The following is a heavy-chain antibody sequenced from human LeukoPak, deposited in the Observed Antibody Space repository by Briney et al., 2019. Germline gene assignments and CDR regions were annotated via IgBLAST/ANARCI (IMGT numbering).Heavy chain of an antibody. CDR3: ARDHVVVVPAASGPIGMDV. CDR2: IIPIFGTA. D-gene: IGHD2-2*01. V-gene: IGHV1-69*13. Sequence: ASVKVSCKASGGTFSSYAISWMRQAPGQGLEWMGGIIPIFGTANYAQKFQGRVTITADESTSTDYMELSSLRSEDTAVYYCARDHVVVVPAASGPIGMDVWGKGTTVTVSS. CDR1: GGTFSSYA. J-gene: IGHJ6*04.